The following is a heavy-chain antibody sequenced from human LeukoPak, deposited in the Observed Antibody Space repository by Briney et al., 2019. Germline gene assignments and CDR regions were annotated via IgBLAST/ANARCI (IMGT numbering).Heavy chain of an antibody. Sequence: GGSLRLSCAASGFTFSSCWMHWVRQTPGKGLVWVSRINNDGSGTSYADSVKDRFTISRDNAKNILFLQMNSLRAEDTAVYYCARDLFPLIAAAGLFDYWGQGTLVTVSS. J-gene: IGHJ4*02. V-gene: IGHV3-74*01. D-gene: IGHD6-13*01. CDR1: GFTFSSCW. CDR3: ARDLFPLIAAAGLFDY. CDR2: INNDGSGT.